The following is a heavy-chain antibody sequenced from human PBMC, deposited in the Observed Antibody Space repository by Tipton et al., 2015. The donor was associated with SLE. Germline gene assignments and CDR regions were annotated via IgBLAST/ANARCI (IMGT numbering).Heavy chain of an antibody. CDR1: GFTFNNYA. Sequence: SLRLSCTASGFTFNNYAMNWVRQAPGKGLGWVSGISGSGDSTYSGDSVKGRFTISRDNSKKTLYLQMNSLRVEDTAIYYCARGGGGLQYWGQGTLVTVSA. D-gene: IGHD3-16*01. CDR3: ARGGGGLQY. V-gene: IGHV3-23*01. J-gene: IGHJ4*02. CDR2: ISGSGDST.